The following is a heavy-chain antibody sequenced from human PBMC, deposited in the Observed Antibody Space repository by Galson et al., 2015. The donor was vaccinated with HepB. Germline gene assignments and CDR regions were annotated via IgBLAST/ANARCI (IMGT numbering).Heavy chain of an antibody. CDR1: GFTFSDSA. CDR3: TRLGDLSGYSSC. Sequence: SLRLSCAGSGFTFSDSAIHWVRQASGKGLEWIGRIGSKANNYATAYTASVKGRFTISRDDSKNMAYLQMNRLRTEDTAVYYCTRLGDLSGYSSCWGQGTLVTVSS. CDR2: IGSKANNYAT. J-gene: IGHJ4*02. D-gene: IGHD5-12*01. V-gene: IGHV3-73*01.